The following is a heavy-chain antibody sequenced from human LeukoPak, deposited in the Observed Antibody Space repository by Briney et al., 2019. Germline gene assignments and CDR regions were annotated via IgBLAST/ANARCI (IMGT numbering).Heavy chain of an antibody. CDR1: GFTFNNYN. Sequence: WGSLRLSCAASGFTFNNYNMNWVRQAPGKGLEWVSSISSSSSYVYYADSVKGRFTISRDNAKNSLYVQMNSLRAEDTAVYYCARLTTGPFYFDYWGQGTLVTVSS. CDR3: ARLTTGPFYFDY. CDR2: ISSSSSYV. J-gene: IGHJ4*02. D-gene: IGHD3-22*01. V-gene: IGHV3-21*01.